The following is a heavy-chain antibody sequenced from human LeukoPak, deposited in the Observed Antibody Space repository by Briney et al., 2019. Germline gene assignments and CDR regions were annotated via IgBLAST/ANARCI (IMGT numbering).Heavy chain of an antibody. CDR3: ATGQNGSPGYYYYMDV. D-gene: IGHD1-26*01. CDR2: ISAYNGDT. J-gene: IGHJ6*03. Sequence: ASVKVSCKASGYIFTSYGISWVRQAPGQGLEWMGWISAYNGDTSYALTLQGRLTMTTDTSTSTAYMELRSLRSDDAAVYYCATGQNGSPGYYYYMDVWGKGTTVTVSS. V-gene: IGHV1-18*01. CDR1: GYIFTSYG.